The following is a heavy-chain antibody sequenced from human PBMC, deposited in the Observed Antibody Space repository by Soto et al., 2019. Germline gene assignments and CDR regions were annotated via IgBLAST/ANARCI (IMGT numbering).Heavy chain of an antibody. V-gene: IGHV3-23*01. CDR1: GFTFSSYA. J-gene: IGHJ6*03. D-gene: IGHD2-2*01. CDR3: AKEQRVVPAALYYYYMDV. Sequence: WGSLRLSCAASGFTFSSYAMSWVRQAPGKGLEWVSAISGSGGSTYYADSVKGRFTISRDNSKNTLYLQMNSLRAEDTAVYYCAKEQRVVPAALYYYYMDVWGKGTSVTVSS. CDR2: ISGSGGST.